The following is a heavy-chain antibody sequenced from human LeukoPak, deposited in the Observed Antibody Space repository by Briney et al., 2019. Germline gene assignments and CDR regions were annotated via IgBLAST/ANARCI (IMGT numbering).Heavy chain of an antibody. D-gene: IGHD3-10*01. Sequence: GGSLRLSCAAPGFTFSRYGMHWVSQAPGKGLEWVAFIRYDGSNKYYADSVKGRFTISRDNSKNTLYLQMNSLRPEDTAVYYCAKDSKRWKTYYYEAGSYYFDYWGQGTRVTVSS. CDR1: GFTFSRYG. V-gene: IGHV3-30*02. CDR2: IRYDGSNK. CDR3: AKDSKRWKTYYYEAGSYYFDY. J-gene: IGHJ4*02.